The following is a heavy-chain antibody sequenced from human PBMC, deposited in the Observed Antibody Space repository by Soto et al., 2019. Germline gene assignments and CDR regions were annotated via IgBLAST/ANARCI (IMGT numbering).Heavy chain of an antibody. CDR3: TRNAY. CDR1: GFTLSDNW. J-gene: IGHJ4*02. V-gene: IGHV3-7*01. Sequence: EVHLVEAGGGLVQPGESLRLSCATSGFTLSDNWMSWVRQAPGKGLEWVANIEDGGSERWYADSVKGRFTIFRDTAKNSLYLQMTGLRAKDTAMYYCTRNAYWGQGTLVTVSS. CDR2: IEDGGSER.